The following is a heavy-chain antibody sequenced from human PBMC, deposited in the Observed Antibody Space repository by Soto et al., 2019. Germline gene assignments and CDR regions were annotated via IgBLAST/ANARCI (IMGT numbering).Heavy chain of an antibody. J-gene: IGHJ4*02. CDR3: ARDRRDGYNFDY. D-gene: IGHD5-12*01. Sequence: EVQLVESGGGLVKPGGSLRLSCAASGFTFSSYSMNWVRQAPGKGLEWVSSISSGNNYTYYADSVKGRFTISRDNAKNSLYLQMNSLRAEDTAVYYCARDRRDGYNFDYWGQGTLVTVSS. V-gene: IGHV3-21*01. CDR1: GFTFSSYS. CDR2: ISSGNNYT.